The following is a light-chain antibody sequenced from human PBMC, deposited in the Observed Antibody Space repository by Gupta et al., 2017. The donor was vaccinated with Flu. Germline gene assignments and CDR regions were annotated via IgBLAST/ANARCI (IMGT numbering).Light chain of an antibody. CDR3: VLYMGSGTWV. CDR2: GTN. Sequence: QTVVTQEPSFSVSPGGTVTLTCGLSSGSVSTTYYPSWYQQTPGQAPRTLIYGTNTRSSGVPNRFSGSILGNKAALTITGAQADDEADYYCVLYMGSGTWVFGGGTKLTVL. J-gene: IGLJ3*02. V-gene: IGLV8-61*01. CDR1: SGSVSTTYY.